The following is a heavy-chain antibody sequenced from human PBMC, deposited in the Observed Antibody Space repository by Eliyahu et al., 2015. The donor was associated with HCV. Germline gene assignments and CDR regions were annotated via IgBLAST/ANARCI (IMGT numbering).Heavy chain of an antibody. CDR1: GFTFRDHA. J-gene: IGHJ3*02. CDR3: AKPYGDSLTDTFHT. Sequence: EVHLLESGGTLQQPGESLRLSCAVSGFTFRDHAMMWVRRGPGKGLEWVSTISGGGLNTHYADSVKGRFTISRDDSKNTLFLQMNSLRVEDTAVYYCAKPYGDSLTDTFHTWGQGTKVTVSS. CDR2: ISGGGLNT. V-gene: IGHV3-23*01. D-gene: IGHD4-17*01.